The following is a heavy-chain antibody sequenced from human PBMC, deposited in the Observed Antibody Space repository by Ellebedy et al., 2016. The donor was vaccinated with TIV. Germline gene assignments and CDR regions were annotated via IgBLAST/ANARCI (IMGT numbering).Heavy chain of an antibody. J-gene: IGHJ4*02. D-gene: IGHD6-13*01. V-gene: IGHV3-7*03. CDR3: ARGLITAPGRNFY. CDR2: INQHDSGI. CDR1: GFTFSSYW. Sequence: GESLKISCAASGFTFSSYWMNWVRQAPGKGLEWVANINQHDSGINYADSVRGRFSISRDNAKDSLYLQMKSLRAEDTAMYYCARGLITAPGRNFYWGQGTLVTVSS.